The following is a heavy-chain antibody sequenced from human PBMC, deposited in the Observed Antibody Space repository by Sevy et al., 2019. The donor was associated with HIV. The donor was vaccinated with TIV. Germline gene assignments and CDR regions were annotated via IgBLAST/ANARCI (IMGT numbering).Heavy chain of an antibody. CDR3: ARDSTTRPRVLDY. V-gene: IGHV4-59*01. D-gene: IGHD1-1*01. Sequence: SETLSLTCSVSGGSMSSYCWTWVRQSPGKGLEWIGNIYFTGNTDYSPSLKSRVTLSLDTSKSQFSLTLKSVTAADTAIYFCARDSTTRPRVLDYWGQGSLVTVSS. J-gene: IGHJ4*02. CDR2: IYFTGNT. CDR1: GGSMSSYC.